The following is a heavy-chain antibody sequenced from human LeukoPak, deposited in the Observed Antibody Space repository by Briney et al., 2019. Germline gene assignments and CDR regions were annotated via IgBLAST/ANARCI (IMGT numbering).Heavy chain of an antibody. CDR2: ISGSGDST. D-gene: IGHD6-13*01. CDR3: AKGTIAAAGTDCDY. V-gene: IGHV3-23*01. Sequence: PGGSLRLSCAASGFTFNTYDMNWVRQAPGKGLEWVSGISGSGDSTYYADSVKGRFTISRDNSKNTLFLQMNSLRAEDTAVYYCAKGTIAAAGTDCDYWGQGTQVTVSS. CDR1: GFTFNTYD. J-gene: IGHJ4*02.